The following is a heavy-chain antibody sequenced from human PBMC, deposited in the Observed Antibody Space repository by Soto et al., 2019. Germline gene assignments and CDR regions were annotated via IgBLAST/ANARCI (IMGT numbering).Heavy chain of an antibody. J-gene: IGHJ5*02. V-gene: IGHV3-23*01. D-gene: IGHD6-13*01. CDR2: IGSGIQ. CDR3: AQYLGSSWYQYNSFTP. CDR1: GFTCSGYA. Sequence: EVQLLESGGGLVQPGGSLRLSCAASGFTCSGYAMSWVRQAPGKGLEWVSAIGSGIQFYADSVKGRFTISRDNANSMLHLQRNSLRADDTAVYFCAQYLGSSWYQYNSFTPGGQGTLFTVSS.